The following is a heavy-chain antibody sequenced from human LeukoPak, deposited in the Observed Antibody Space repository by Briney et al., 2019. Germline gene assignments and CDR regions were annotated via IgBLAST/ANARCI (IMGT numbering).Heavy chain of an antibody. V-gene: IGHV1-69*04. CDR3: ARDIGRTPFDP. CDR2: IIPILGIA. CDR1: GYTFTGYY. J-gene: IGHJ5*02. D-gene: IGHD1-26*01. Sequence: ASVKVSCKASGYTFTGYYMHWVRQAPGQGLEWMGRIIPILGIANYAQKFQGRVTITADKSTSTAYMELSSLRSEDTAVYCCARDIGRTPFDPWGQGTLVTVSS.